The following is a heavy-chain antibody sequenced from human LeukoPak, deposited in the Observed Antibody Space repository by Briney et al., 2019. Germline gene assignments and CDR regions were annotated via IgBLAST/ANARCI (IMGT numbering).Heavy chain of an antibody. CDR3: ARDKGYYGSGSSAWCY. J-gene: IGHJ4*02. Sequence: SVKVSCKASGGTFSSYAISWVRQAPGQGLEWMGGITPIFGTANYAQKFQGRVTITADESTSTAYMELSSLRSEDTAVYYCARDKGYYGSGSSAWCYWGQGTLVTVSS. CDR2: ITPIFGTA. D-gene: IGHD3-10*01. CDR1: GGTFSSYA. V-gene: IGHV1-69*13.